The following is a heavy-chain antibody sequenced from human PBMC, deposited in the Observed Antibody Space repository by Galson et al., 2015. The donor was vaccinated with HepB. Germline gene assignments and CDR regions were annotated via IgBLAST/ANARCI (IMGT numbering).Heavy chain of an antibody. CDR2: ISSSSRSI. V-gene: IGHV3-48*02. D-gene: IGHD1-1*01. Sequence: SLRLSCAASGFTFSSYSMNWVRQAPGKGLEWASYISSSSRSIYYADSVEGRFTISRDNAKNSLYLQMNSLRDEDTAVYYCARSAPDWYDSPSALDYWGQGTLVTVSS. CDR3: ARSAPDWYDSPSALDY. CDR1: GFTFSSYS. J-gene: IGHJ4*02.